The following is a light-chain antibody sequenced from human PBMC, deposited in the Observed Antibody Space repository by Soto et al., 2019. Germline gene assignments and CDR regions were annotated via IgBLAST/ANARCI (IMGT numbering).Light chain of an antibody. CDR2: DAS. CDR1: QSVGSK. CDR3: QQRHMWPIT. J-gene: IGKJ5*01. V-gene: IGKV3D-15*01. Sequence: EIVMTQSPPTLSVSPGERATLSCRASQSVGSKLAWYQQRPGQAPRLLIYDASNRATGIPARFSGSGSGTEFSLTISSLQSEDFAVYYCQQRHMWPITFGQGTRLEIK.